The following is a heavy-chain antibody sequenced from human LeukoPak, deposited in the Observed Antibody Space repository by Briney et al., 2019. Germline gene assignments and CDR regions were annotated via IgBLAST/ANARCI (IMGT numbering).Heavy chain of an antibody. V-gene: IGHV1-69*05. Sequence: SVKVSCKASGGTFSSYAISWVRQAPGQGLEWMGGIIPIFGTANYAQKFQGRVTITTDESTSTAYMELSSLRSEDTAVYYCATARMRLERPTHFDYWGQGTLVTVSS. CDR1: GGTFSSYA. J-gene: IGHJ4*02. CDR2: IIPIFGTA. D-gene: IGHD1-1*01. CDR3: ATARMRLERPTHFDY.